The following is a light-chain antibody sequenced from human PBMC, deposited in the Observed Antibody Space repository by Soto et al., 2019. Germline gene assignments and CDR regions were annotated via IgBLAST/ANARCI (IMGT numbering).Light chain of an antibody. CDR2: DAS. CDR3: QHNGRS. Sequence: EIMLKQSPATLSLSPGERATLSCRASQSVSSYLAWYQQKPGQAPRLLIYDASNRATGIPARFSGSGSGTDFTLVISRLDPDDFAVYYCQHNGRSFGQGTRLEIK. V-gene: IGKV3-11*01. J-gene: IGKJ5*01. CDR1: QSVSSY.